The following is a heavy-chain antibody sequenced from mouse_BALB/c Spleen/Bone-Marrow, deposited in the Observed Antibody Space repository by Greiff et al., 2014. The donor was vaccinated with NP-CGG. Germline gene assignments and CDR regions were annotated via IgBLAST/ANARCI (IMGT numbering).Heavy chain of an antibody. V-gene: IGHV2-9*02. CDR2: IWAGGST. CDR3: ARITTATGAMDY. Sequence: VQLQQSGPGLVAPSQSLSITCTASGFSLTSYGVHWVRQPPGKGLEWLGEIWAGGSTNYYSALMSRLSISKDNSKSQVFLKMNSLQTDDTAMYYCARITTATGAMDYWGQGTSVTVSS. CDR1: GFSLTSYG. D-gene: IGHD1-2*01. J-gene: IGHJ4*01.